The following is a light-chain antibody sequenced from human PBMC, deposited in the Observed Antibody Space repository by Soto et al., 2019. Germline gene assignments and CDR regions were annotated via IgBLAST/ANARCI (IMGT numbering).Light chain of an antibody. J-gene: IGLJ1*01. CDR3: SSYTSSSTLYV. CDR1: SSDVGGYNY. Sequence: QSALTQPASVSGSPGQSITISCTGTSSDVGGYNYVSWYQQHPGKAPKRMMYDVSNRPSGVSNRFSGSKSGNTASLTISGLQAEDEADYYCSSYTSSSTLYVFGTGTKVTV. CDR2: DVS. V-gene: IGLV2-14*01.